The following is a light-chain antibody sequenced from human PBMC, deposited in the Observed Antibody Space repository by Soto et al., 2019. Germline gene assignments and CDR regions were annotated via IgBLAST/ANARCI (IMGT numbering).Light chain of an antibody. J-gene: IGKJ4*01. CDR3: QQYNNLPPALT. CDR1: QSVSSN. V-gene: IGKV3-15*01. Sequence: EIVMTQSPATLSVSPVERATLSCRASQSVSSNLAWYQQKPGQAPRLLIYGASTRATGIPARFSGSGSGTEFTLTISSLQSEDFAVYYCQQYNNLPPALTFGGGTKVEIK. CDR2: GAS.